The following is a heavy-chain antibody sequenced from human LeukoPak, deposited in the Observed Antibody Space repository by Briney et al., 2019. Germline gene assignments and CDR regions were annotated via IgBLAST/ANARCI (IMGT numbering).Heavy chain of an antibody. CDR1: VGSLLDGIFY. Sequence: SETLSLTRTLSVGSLLDGIFYWGWIRQPPGKGLEWIATIFYTGNTHYNPSLKSRVTMSVDTVKNQISLHLNSVTAAATAVYYYASQSSGYYNGRIWPWGQGTLVTVSS. V-gene: IGHV4-39*01. CDR3: ASQSSGYYNGRIWP. CDR2: IFYTGNT. D-gene: IGHD3-22*01. J-gene: IGHJ5*02.